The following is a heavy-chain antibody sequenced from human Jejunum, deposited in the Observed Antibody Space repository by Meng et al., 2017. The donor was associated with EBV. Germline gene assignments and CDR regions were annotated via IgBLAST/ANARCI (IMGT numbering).Heavy chain of an antibody. CDR3: ARAAYDEAFAGWFDP. J-gene: IGHJ5*02. CDR1: GGSFSGYY. D-gene: IGHD5-12*01. CDR2: INHGDRT. V-gene: IGHV4-34*01. Sequence: QVHLEQWGAGLLKPSETLSLTCVVNGGSFSGYYWTWIRQPPGKGLEWIGEINHGDRTNYNPSLKSRVTVSVDTSKNQFSLRLTSVTDADTAVYYCARAAYDEAFAGWFDPWGQGTLVTVSS.